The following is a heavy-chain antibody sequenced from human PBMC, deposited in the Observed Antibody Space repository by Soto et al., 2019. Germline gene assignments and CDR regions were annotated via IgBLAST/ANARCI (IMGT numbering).Heavy chain of an antibody. D-gene: IGHD3-3*01. CDR2: ICYGGST. CDR1: GGSISCYS. J-gene: IGHJ6*02. Sequence: PSETLSLTCIVSGGSISCYSWSWIRQPPGKGLEWIGYICYGGSTNYSPSLTSRVTISVDTTKKQFSLQLTSVTAADTAVYYCARGRTYYDFWSGYPSTPNYAEYYHGMDVWGQGTPVTV. CDR3: ARGRTYYDFWSGYPSTPNYAEYYHGMDV. V-gene: IGHV4-59*12.